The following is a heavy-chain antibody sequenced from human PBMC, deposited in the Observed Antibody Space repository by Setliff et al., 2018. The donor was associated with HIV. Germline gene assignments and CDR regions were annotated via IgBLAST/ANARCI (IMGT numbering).Heavy chain of an antibody. J-gene: IGHJ4*02. CDR1: GFSFSNYN. Sequence: PGGSLRLSCAVSGFSFSNYNMNWVRQAPGKGLEWISSISRDSRYIYYADSVKGRFTISRDNAKNSLYLQMNSPRAEDTAVYYCARDPASPDYYARFDYWGQGALVTVS. CDR3: ARDPASPDYYARFDY. V-gene: IGHV3-21*01. D-gene: IGHD3-9*01. CDR2: ISRDSRYI.